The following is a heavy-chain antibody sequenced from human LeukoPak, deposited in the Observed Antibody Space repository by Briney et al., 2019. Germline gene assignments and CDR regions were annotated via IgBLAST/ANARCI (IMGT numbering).Heavy chain of an antibody. CDR1: GGSISSGGYY. Sequence: SETLSLTCTASGGSISSGGYYWSWIRQHPGKGLEWIGYIYYSGSTYYNPSLKSRVTISVDTSKNQFSLKLSSVTAADTAVYYCARDVVIESQQLATYFDYWGQGTLVTVSS. D-gene: IGHD6-13*01. CDR3: ARDVVIESQQLATYFDY. V-gene: IGHV4-31*03. CDR2: IYYSGST. J-gene: IGHJ4*02.